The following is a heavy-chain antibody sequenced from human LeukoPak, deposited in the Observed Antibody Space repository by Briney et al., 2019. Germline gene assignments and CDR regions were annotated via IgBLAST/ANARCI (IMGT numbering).Heavy chain of an antibody. CDR2: MYHSGIT. V-gene: IGHV4-59*01. CDR3: ARESNCSGGSCPKNNWFDP. J-gene: IGHJ5*02. Sequence: SETLSLTCTVSGDSISSYYWSWIRQTPGKGLEWIGYMYHSGITKYNPSLKSRVTISVDTSKNQFSLKLSSVTAADTAVYYCARESNCSGGSCPKNNWFDPGAREPWSPSPQ. D-gene: IGHD2-15*01. CDR1: GDSISSYY.